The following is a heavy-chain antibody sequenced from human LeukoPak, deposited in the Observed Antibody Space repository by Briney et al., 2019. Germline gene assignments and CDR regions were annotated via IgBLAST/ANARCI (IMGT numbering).Heavy chain of an antibody. D-gene: IGHD3-22*01. Sequence: SETLSLTCAVYGGSFSGYYWSWIRQPPGKGLEWIGEINHSGSTNYNPSLKSRVTISVDTSKNQFSLKLSSVTAADTAVCYCARSFPNYYDSSGYYFVWGQGTLVTVSS. CDR2: INHSGST. CDR1: GGSFSGYY. J-gene: IGHJ4*02. V-gene: IGHV4-34*01. CDR3: ARSFPNYYDSSGYYFV.